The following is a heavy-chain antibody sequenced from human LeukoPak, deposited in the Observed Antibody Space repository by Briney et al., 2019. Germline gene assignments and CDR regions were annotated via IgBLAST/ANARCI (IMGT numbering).Heavy chain of an antibody. CDR3: AYSSSCSGCFDY. D-gene: IGHD6-13*01. J-gene: IGHJ4*02. CDR2: ISAYNGNT. CDR1: GFTFSSYG. V-gene: IGHV1-18*01. Sequence: ASVEVSFKASGFTFSSYGISWVRPAPGQGGGWVGWISAYNGNTNYAQKLQGRVTMTTDTSTSTAYMELRSLRSDDTAVYYCAYSSSCSGCFDYWGQGTLVTVSS.